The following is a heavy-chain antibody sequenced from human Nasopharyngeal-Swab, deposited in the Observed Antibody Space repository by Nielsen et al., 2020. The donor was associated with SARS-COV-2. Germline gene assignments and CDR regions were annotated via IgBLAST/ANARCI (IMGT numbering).Heavy chain of an antibody. Sequence: SETLSLTCTVSGGSISSSSYYWGWIRQPPGKGLEWIGEINHSGSTNYNPSLKSRVTISVDTSKTQFSLKLSSVTAADTAVYYCARGAGLGSYYSFGLFDYWGQGTLVTVSS. J-gene: IGHJ4*02. V-gene: IGHV4-39*07. CDR2: INHSGST. CDR3: ARGAGLGSYYSFGLFDY. CDR1: GGSISSSSYY. D-gene: IGHD3-10*01.